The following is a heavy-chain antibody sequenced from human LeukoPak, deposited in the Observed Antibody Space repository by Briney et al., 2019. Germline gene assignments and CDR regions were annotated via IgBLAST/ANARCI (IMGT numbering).Heavy chain of an antibody. CDR1: GFTFSSYS. CDR2: IYSDNT. D-gene: IGHD6-13*01. V-gene: IGHV3-53*01. CDR3: AKPPRIAKSYMDV. J-gene: IGHJ6*03. Sequence: GGSLRLSCEVSGFTFSSYSMTWVRQAPGKGLEWVSFIYSDNTHYSNSVKGRFTISRDNSKNTLYLQMNSLRAEDTAVYYCAKPPRIAKSYMDVWGKGTTVTVSS.